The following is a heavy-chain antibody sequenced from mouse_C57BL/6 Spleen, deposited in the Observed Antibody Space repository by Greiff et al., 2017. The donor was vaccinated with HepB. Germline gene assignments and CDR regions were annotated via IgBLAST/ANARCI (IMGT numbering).Heavy chain of an antibody. CDR1: GYTFTSYW. J-gene: IGHJ4*01. D-gene: IGHD1-1*01. Sequence: QVQLQQSGPELVKPGASVKLSCKASGYTFTSYWMHWVKQRPIQGLEWIGNIDPSDSETHYNQKFKDKATLTVDKSSSTAYMQLSSLTSEDSAVYYCARATTVVGGMDYWGQGTSVTVSS. V-gene: IGHV1-52*01. CDR2: IDPSDSET. CDR3: ARATTVVGGMDY.